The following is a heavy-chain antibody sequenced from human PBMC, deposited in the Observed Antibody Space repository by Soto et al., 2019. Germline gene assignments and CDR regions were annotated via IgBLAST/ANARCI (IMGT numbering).Heavy chain of an antibody. CDR2: ISGSGGST. CDR1: GFTFSSYA. V-gene: IGHV3-23*01. CDR3: AKRGYSYGFYWFDP. D-gene: IGHD5-18*01. J-gene: IGHJ5*02. Sequence: GGSLRLSCAASGFTFSSYAMSWVRQAPGKGLEWVSAISGSGGSTYYTDSVKGRFTISRDNSKNTLYLQMNSLRAEDTAVYYCAKRGYSYGFYWFDPWGQGTLVTVSS.